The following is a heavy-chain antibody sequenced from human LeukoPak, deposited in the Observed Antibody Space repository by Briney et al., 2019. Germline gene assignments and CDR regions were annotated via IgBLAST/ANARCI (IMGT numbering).Heavy chain of an antibody. CDR2: ISYDGSNK. CDR3: ARYRYSSGWYGEDY. CDR1: GFTFSSYA. Sequence: GRSLRLSCAASGFTFSSYAMHWVRQAPGKGLEWVAVISYDGSNKYYADSVKGRFTISRDNSKNTLYLQMKSLRAEDTAVYYCARYRYSSGWYGEDYWGQGTLVTVSS. V-gene: IGHV3-30-3*02. J-gene: IGHJ4*02. D-gene: IGHD6-19*01.